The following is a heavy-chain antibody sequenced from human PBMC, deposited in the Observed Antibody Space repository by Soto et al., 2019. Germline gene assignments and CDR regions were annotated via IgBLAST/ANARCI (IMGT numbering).Heavy chain of an antibody. J-gene: IGHJ5*02. CDR3: TTNIVSDH. V-gene: IGHV3-15*01. CDR1: GFTFNNAG. CDR2: IKSKTDGGTT. D-gene: IGHD3-16*02. Sequence: GGSMRLSCAAAGFTFNNAGMNWVRQAPGKGLEWVGRIKSKTDGGTTDYAAPVRGRFTISRDDAKHMLYVQMNSLTTEDTAVYYCTTNIVSDHWGQGTLVTVSS.